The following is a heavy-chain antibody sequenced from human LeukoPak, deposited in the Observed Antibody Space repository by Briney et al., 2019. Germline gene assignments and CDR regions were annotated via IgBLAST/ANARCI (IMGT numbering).Heavy chain of an antibody. CDR1: GGSISSYY. J-gene: IGHJ4*02. V-gene: IGHV4-59*08. D-gene: IGHD1-7*01. CDR2: ISYSGST. CDR3: ARHKGGTTYDY. Sequence: SETLCLTCTVSGGSISSYYWSWIRQPPGKGLEWIGYISYSGSTNYNASLQSRVTMSVDMSKNEFSLKVRSVTAADTAVYYCARHKGGTTYDYWGQGTLVTVSS.